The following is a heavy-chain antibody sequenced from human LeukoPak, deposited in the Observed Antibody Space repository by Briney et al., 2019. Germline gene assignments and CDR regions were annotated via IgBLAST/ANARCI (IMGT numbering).Heavy chain of an antibody. Sequence: SETLSLTCTVSGGSISSYYWSWIRQPPGKGLEWIGYIYYSGSTNYNPSLKSRVTISVDTSKNQFSLKLSSVTAADTAVYYCARVDSYYDILTGYRYYFDYWGQGTLVTVSS. J-gene: IGHJ4*02. CDR2: IYYSGST. CDR3: ARVDSYYDILTGYRYYFDY. D-gene: IGHD3-9*01. CDR1: GGSISSYY. V-gene: IGHV4-59*01.